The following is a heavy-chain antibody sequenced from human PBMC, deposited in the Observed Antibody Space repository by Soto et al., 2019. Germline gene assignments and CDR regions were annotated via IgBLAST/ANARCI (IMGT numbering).Heavy chain of an antibody. D-gene: IGHD4-17*01. CDR2: IYPSDSDT. Sequence: GESLKIWCQVAGYTFTVYWIGWVRKMPGKGLEWMGIIYPSDSDTRYSPSFQGQVTISADQSINTAYLQWDSLKASDTAIYYCARPANTVADHFDLWGQGTPVTVSS. V-gene: IGHV5-51*01. CDR3: ARPANTVADHFDL. CDR1: GYTFTVYW. J-gene: IGHJ4*02.